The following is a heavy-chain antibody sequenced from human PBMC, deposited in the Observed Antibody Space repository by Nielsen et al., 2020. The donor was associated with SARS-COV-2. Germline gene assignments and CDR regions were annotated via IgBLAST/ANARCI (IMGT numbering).Heavy chain of an antibody. CDR1: GGSISSSSYY. Sequence: GSLRLSCTVSGGSISSSSYYWGWIRQPPGKGLEWIGSIYYSGSTYYNPSLKSRVTISVDTSKNQFSLKLSSVTAADTAVYYCARERLIWGQGTMVTVSS. J-gene: IGHJ3*02. CDR3: ARERLI. V-gene: IGHV4-39*07. CDR2: IYYSGST.